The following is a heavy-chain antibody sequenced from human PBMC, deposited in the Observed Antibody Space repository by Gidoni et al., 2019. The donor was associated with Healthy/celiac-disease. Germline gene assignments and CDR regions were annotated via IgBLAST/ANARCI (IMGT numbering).Heavy chain of an antibody. D-gene: IGHD2-15*01. Sequence: EVQLVQSGAEVKKPGESLKISCKGSGYSFTSYWIGWVRQMPGKGQEWMGIIYPGDSGTRYSPSFQGQVTISADKSISTAYLQWSSLKASDTAMYYCARGPPGTCSGGSCYSYYYYYMDVWGKGTTVTVSS. V-gene: IGHV5-51*03. J-gene: IGHJ6*03. CDR1: GYSFTSYW. CDR2: IYPGDSGT. CDR3: ARGPPGTCSGGSCYSYYYYYMDV.